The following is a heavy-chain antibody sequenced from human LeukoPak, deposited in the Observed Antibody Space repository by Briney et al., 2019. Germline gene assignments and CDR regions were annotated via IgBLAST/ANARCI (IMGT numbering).Heavy chain of an antibody. CDR3: ARDPRDYGNTDY. V-gene: IGHV4-59*01. D-gene: IGHD4-17*01. J-gene: IGHJ4*02. Sequence: SETLSLTCTVSGGSISSYYWSWIRQPPGKGLEWIGYIYYSGSTNYNPSLKSRVTISVDTSKNQFSLNLSSVTAADTAVYYCARDPRDYGNTDYWGQGTLVTVSS. CDR2: IYYSGST. CDR1: GGSISSYY.